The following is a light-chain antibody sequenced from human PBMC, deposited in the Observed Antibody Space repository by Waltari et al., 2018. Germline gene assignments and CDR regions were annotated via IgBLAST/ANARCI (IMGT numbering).Light chain of an antibody. V-gene: IGKV4-1*01. CDR2: WAS. Sequence: DIVMTQSPDSLAVSLGERATINLKSSQTILSSSNNKNSLAWYQQKPGQPPKMLIYWASTRASGVPDRFSGSGSGTDFTLTISSLQAEDVAVYYCQQYSNTPLTFGGGTKVEIK. CDR1: QTILSSSNNKNS. J-gene: IGKJ4*01. CDR3: QQYSNTPLT.